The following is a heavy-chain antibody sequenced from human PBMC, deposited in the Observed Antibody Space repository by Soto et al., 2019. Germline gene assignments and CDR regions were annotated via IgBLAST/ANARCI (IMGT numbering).Heavy chain of an antibody. CDR2: IYYSGST. CDR1: GGSISSGGYY. V-gene: IGHV4-31*03. Sequence: PSETLSLTCTVSGGSISSGGYYWSWIRQHPGKGLEWIGYIYYSGSTYYNPSLKSRVTISVDTSKNQFSLKLSSVTAADTAVHYCARVTYGDYDPFDYWGQGTLVTVSS. D-gene: IGHD4-17*01. J-gene: IGHJ4*02. CDR3: ARVTYGDYDPFDY.